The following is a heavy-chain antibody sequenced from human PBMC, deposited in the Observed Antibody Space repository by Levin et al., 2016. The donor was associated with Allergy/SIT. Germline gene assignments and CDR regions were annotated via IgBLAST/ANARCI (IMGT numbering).Heavy chain of an antibody. CDR1: GFTFSSYA. Sequence: GGSLRLSCAASGFTFSSYAMNWVRQAPGKGLEWVSAISGSGDTTYYADSVKGRFTISRDNPKNTLYVQMNSLRAEDTAVYYCAKDSGYDWGYFDYWGQGTLVTVSS. V-gene: IGHV3-23*01. CDR3: AKDSGYDWGYFDY. J-gene: IGHJ4*02. CDR2: ISGSGDTT. D-gene: IGHD5-12*01.